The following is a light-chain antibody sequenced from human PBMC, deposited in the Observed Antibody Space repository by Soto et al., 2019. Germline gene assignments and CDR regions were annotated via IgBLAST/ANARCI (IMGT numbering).Light chain of an antibody. CDR1: QSISSK. V-gene: IGKV3-15*01. CDR2: DAS. J-gene: IGKJ1*01. Sequence: EIVMTQSPGTLSVSPGERATLSCRASQSISSKLAWYQQKPGQAPRLLIYDASTRATGIPARFSGSGSGTEFTLTISTLQAEDFAVYYCHQYNNWPRAFGQGTKVEI. CDR3: HQYNNWPRA.